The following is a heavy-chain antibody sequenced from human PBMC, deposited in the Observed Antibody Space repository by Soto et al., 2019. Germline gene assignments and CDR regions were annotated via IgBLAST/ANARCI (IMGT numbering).Heavy chain of an antibody. J-gene: IGHJ6*02. D-gene: IGHD6-19*01. CDR3: AKSMAVAFPGFYGLDV. Sequence: QVHLVESGGGVVQPGRSLRLSCAASGFTFSIFGMHWVRQAPGKGLEWVAVISYDGSRTYYRDSGKGRFTISRDSSKNTLYLQMNSLRAEDTAVYYCAKSMAVAFPGFYGLDVWGQGTTVTVSS. CDR1: GFTFSIFG. V-gene: IGHV3-30*18. CDR2: ISYDGSRT.